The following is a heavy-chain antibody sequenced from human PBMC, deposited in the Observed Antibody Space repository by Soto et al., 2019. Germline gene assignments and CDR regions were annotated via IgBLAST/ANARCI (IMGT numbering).Heavy chain of an antibody. Sequence: GGALRLSCAASGFNFNSYSMSLVRQAPGKGLEWVSSISSSSGYIYYADSVKGRFTISRDNAKNSLYLQMNSLRAEDTAVYYCASGLHHSLDYWGQGTLVTSPQ. CDR1: GFNFNSYS. V-gene: IGHV3-21*01. J-gene: IGHJ4*02. CDR3: ASGLHHSLDY. CDR2: ISSSSGYI. D-gene: IGHD4-4*01.